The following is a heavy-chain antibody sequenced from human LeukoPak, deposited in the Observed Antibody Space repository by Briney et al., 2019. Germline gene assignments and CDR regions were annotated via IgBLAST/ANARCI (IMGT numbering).Heavy chain of an antibody. CDR3: ANVYSNYWEWEY. J-gene: IGHJ4*02. CDR1: GYTFTGYY. V-gene: IGHV1-2*02. D-gene: IGHD1-26*01. CDR2: INPNSGGT. Sequence: ASVTVSCKASGYTFTGYYLHWVRQAPGQGLEWMGWINPNSGGTTYAQTFQGRVTMTRDTSISTAYMELYSLTSDDTAVYYCANVYSNYWEWEYWGQGTLVTVSS.